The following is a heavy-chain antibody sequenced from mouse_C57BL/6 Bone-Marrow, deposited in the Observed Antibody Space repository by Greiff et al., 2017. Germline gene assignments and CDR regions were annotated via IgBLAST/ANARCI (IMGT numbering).Heavy chain of an antibody. CDR1: GFTFSDYG. D-gene: IGHD1-1*02. V-gene: IGHV5-17*01. Sequence: EVQGVESGGGLVKPGGSLKLSCAASGFTFSDYGMHWVRQAPEKGLEWVAYISSGCSTIYYADTVKGRFTISRDNGKNTLFLQRTSLRSEDTAMYYCSGGYLDYWGQGTTLTVSS. J-gene: IGHJ2*01. CDR3: SGGYLDY. CDR2: ISSGCSTI.